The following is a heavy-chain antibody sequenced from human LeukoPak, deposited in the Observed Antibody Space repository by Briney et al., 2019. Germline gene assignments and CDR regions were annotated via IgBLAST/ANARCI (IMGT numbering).Heavy chain of an antibody. D-gene: IGHD3-3*01. J-gene: IGHJ2*01. CDR1: GGSISSLY. CDR2: IYYTGST. Sequence: PSETLSLTCSVSGGSISSLYWSWIRQPPGKGLEWIGYIYYTGSTNYNPSLKSRVTMFVDMSKDQFSLRLSSVTAADTAVYYCARPFGVSNWYFDLWGRGTLVTVSS. V-gene: IGHV4-59*08. CDR3: ARPFGVSNWYFDL.